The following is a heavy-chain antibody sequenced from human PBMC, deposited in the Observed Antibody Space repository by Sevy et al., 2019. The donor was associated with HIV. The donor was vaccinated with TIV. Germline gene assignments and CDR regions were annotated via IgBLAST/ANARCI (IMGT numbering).Heavy chain of an antibody. Sequence: GGSLRLSCAASGFTFSNVWTSWVRQASGKGLEWVANIKQDESEKYYAASVKGRFTISRDNAKNSVYLQMNSLRPEDTAIYYCARGNSGSFDYWGQGTLVTVSS. D-gene: IGHD3-22*01. CDR1: GFTFSNVW. CDR3: ARGNSGSFDY. J-gene: IGHJ4*02. CDR2: IKQDESEK. V-gene: IGHV3-7*03.